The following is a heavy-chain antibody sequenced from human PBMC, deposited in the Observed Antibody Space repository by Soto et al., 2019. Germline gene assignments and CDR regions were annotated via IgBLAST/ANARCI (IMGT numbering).Heavy chain of an antibody. CDR3: ASDPEIFDY. CDR1: GYTFTSYG. Sequence: QVQLVQSGAEVKKPGASVKVSCKASGYTFTSYGISWVRQAPGQGLEWMGWISAHNGNTKYVQKPQGRVTMTTDTVTSTAYVELRSLRSDDTAVYYCASDPEIFDYWGQGTLVTVSS. J-gene: IGHJ4*02. V-gene: IGHV1-18*01. CDR2: ISAHNGNT.